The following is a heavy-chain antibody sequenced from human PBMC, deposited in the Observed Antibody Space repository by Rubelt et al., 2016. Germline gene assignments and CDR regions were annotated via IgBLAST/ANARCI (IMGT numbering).Heavy chain of an antibody. D-gene: IGHD4-17*01. J-gene: IGHJ4*02. Sequence: NTGESLKISCKTSGYRFSTSWIAWVRQMPGKGLEWMGTIYPGDSGSTYSPSFQGQVTFSADKSISAAYLQWTSLKASDTAMYYCARRTYGSHYFDYWGQGTLVTVSS. V-gene: IGHV5-51*03. CDR2: IYPGDSGS. CDR3: ARRTYGSHYFDY. CDR1: GYRFSTSW.